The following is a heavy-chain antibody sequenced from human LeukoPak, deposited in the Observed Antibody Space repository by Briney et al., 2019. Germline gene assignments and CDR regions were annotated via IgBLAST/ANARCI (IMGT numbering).Heavy chain of an antibody. CDR1: GFTSSSYW. V-gene: IGHV3-7*03. CDR2: IKHDGSER. CDR3: AAGSGWSIEY. D-gene: IGHD6-19*01. J-gene: IGHJ4*02. Sequence: PGGPLRLSCAASGFTSSSYWMSWVRQAPGKGLEWVANIKHDGSERNYMESVKGRFTISRDNANNSLHLQMNNLRAEDTAVYYCAAGSGWSIEYWGQGTLVTVSS.